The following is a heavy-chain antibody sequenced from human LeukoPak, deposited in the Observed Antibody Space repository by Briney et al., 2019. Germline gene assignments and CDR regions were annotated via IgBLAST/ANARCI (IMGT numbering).Heavy chain of an antibody. V-gene: IGHV1-2*02. D-gene: IGHD1-14*01. Sequence: ASVKVSCKASGYTFTGYYMHWVRQAPGQGLEWMGWINPDSGGTNYAQKFQGRVTLTRDTSISTAYMELSRLRSDDTAVYYCAPEVGRGYFDYWGQGTLVTVSS. CDR3: APEVGRGYFDY. CDR2: INPDSGGT. J-gene: IGHJ4*02. CDR1: GYTFTGYY.